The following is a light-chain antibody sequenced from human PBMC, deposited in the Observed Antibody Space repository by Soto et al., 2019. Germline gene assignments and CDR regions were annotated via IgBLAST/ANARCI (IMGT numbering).Light chain of an antibody. CDR1: QSVGSSY. Sequence: PWERATLSCRASQSVGSSYLAWYQQKPGQAPRLLIYGASSRATGIPDRFSGSGSGTDFTLTISRLEPEDFAVYYCQQYGSSPTWTFGQGTKVEI. CDR3: QQYGSSPTWT. V-gene: IGKV3-20*01. J-gene: IGKJ1*01. CDR2: GAS.